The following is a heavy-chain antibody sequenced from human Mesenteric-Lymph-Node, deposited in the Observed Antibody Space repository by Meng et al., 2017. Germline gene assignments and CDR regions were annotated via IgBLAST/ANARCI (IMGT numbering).Heavy chain of an antibody. CDR1: GYTFTGYY. J-gene: IGHJ6*02. V-gene: IGHV1-2*02. CDR2: ISPNTGVT. CDR3: ARDDRDYDFWSGPYYYYYGMDV. D-gene: IGHD3-3*01. Sequence: ASVKVSCKTSGYTFTGYYLHWLRQAPGQGLEWMGWISPNTGVTNYGQKFQGRVTMTRDTSISTAYMEVSNLRSDDTAVYYCARDDRDYDFWSGPYYYYYGMDVWGQGTTVTVSS.